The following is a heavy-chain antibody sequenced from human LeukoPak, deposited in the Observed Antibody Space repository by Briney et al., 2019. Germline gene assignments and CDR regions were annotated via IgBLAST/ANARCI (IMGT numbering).Heavy chain of an antibody. CDR1: GGSISSSDYY. D-gene: IGHD3-3*01. CDR3: AGDHRGFR. Sequence: SETLSLTCTVSGGSISSSDYYWGWLRQPPGKGLEWIGSIYYSGNTYYNASPKGRVTMSVDTSKNQFSLKLSPVTAADTAVYYCAGDHRGFRWGQGTLVTVSS. CDR2: IYYSGNT. J-gene: IGHJ4*02. V-gene: IGHV4-39*07.